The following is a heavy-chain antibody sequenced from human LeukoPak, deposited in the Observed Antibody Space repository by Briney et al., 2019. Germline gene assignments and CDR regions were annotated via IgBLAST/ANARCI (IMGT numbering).Heavy chain of an antibody. CDR2: VYPGDSDI. CDR3: ARHRFDYGGNTPDY. CDR1: GYTFNDYW. J-gene: IGHJ4*02. D-gene: IGHD4-23*01. Sequence: GESLKISCQASGYTFNDYWIGWVRQMPGQGLEWMGIVYPGDSDIRYSPSFQGQVTISADKSISTAYLQWSSLKASDTAMYYCARHRFDYGGNTPDYWGQGTLVTVSS. V-gene: IGHV5-51*01.